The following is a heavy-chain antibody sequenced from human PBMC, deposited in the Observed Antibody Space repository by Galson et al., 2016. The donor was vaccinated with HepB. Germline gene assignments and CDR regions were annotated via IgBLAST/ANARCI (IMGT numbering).Heavy chain of an antibody. CDR1: GYTFTSYN. CDR2: MNPNNGDT. Sequence: SVKVSCKASGYTFTSYNITWVRQATGQGLEWMGWMNPNNGDTGYTQKFRGRVSMTRNTSIGTAYMDLSSLRSDDTAVYYCARGRISATPYVDYWGHGTLVTVSS. V-gene: IGHV1-8*02. D-gene: IGHD1-14*01. J-gene: IGHJ4*01. CDR3: ARGRISATPYVDY.